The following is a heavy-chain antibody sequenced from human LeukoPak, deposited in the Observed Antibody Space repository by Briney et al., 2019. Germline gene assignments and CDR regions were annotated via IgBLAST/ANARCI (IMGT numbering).Heavy chain of an antibody. CDR2: IYTSGST. V-gene: IGHV4-4*07. D-gene: IGHD3-22*01. Sequence: PSETLSLTCTVSGGSISSYYWSWIRQPAGKGLEWVGRIYTSGSTNYNPSLKSRVTMSVDTSKSQFSLKLSSVTAADTAVYFCASPRGDDSGGYYTWYFHHWGQGILVTVSS. J-gene: IGHJ1*01. CDR1: GGSISSYY. CDR3: ASPRGDDSGGYYTWYFHH.